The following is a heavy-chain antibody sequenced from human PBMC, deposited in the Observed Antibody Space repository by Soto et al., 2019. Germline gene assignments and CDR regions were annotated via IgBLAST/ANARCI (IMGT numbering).Heavy chain of an antibody. D-gene: IGHD3-22*01. J-gene: IGHJ4*02. CDR3: ARGGYYYDSSGYFDY. V-gene: IGHV1-69*06. Sequence: ASVKVSCKASGGTFSSYAISWVRQAPGQGLEWMGGIIPIFGTANYAQKFQGRVTITADKSTSTAYMELSSLRSEDTAVYYCARGGYYYDSSGYFDYWGRGTLVTVSS. CDR1: GGTFSSYA. CDR2: IIPIFGTA.